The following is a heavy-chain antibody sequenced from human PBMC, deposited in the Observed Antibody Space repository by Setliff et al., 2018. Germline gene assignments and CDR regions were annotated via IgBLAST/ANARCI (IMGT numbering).Heavy chain of an antibody. D-gene: IGHD3-10*01. CDR1: GVSISDGHF. CDR2: IDRTGNR. CDR3: ARRDEYLQFREFFDF. Sequence: PSETLSLTCAVSGVSISDGHFWGWIRQPPGKGLEWIGSIDRTGNRYYNSPLRSRVTLSIDMSRNELSLELRSMTAADTAMYYCARRDEYLQFREFFDFWGQGILVTVSS. V-gene: IGHV4-38-2*01. J-gene: IGHJ4*02.